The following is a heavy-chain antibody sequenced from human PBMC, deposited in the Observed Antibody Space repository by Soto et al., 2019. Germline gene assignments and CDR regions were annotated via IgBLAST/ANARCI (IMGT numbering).Heavy chain of an antibody. D-gene: IGHD6-25*01. CDR3: ARLHSAGMAV. J-gene: IGHJ6*02. CDR2: IYYSGST. V-gene: IGHV4-59*08. Sequence: QVQLQESGPGLVKPSETLSLTCTVSGGSISSYYWSWIRQPPGKGLEWIGYIYYSGSTNYNPSLKSRVTISVDTSQNQFSLKLSSVTAADTAVYYCARLHSAGMAVWGQGTTVTVSS. CDR1: GGSISSYY.